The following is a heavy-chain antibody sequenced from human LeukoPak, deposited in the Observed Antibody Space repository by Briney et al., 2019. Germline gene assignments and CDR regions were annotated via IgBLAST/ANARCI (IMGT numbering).Heavy chain of an antibody. CDR3: AKASPTWNLVVITKKEPGLDY. D-gene: IGHD3-22*01. J-gene: IGHJ4*02. CDR1: GFTFSSYA. V-gene: IGHV3-23*01. CDR2: ISGSGGST. Sequence: HPGGSLRLSCAASGFTFSSYAMHWVRQAPGKGLEWVSAISGSGGSTYYADSVKGRFTISRDNSKNTLYLQMNSLRAEDTAVYYCAKASPTWNLVVITKKEPGLDYWGQGTLVTVSS.